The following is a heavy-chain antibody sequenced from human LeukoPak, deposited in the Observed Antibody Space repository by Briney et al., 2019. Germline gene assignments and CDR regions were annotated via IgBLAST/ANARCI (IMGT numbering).Heavy chain of an antibody. CDR2: ISYDGSNK. Sequence: PGGSLRLSCAASGFTFSSYGMHWVRQAPGKGLEWVAVISYDGSNKYYADSVKGRFTISRDNSKNTLYLQMNSLRAEDTAVYYCAKDLGGVSSGMDVWGKGTTVTVSS. J-gene: IGHJ6*04. CDR1: GFTFSSYG. V-gene: IGHV3-30*18. CDR3: AKDLGGVSSGMDV. D-gene: IGHD3-16*01.